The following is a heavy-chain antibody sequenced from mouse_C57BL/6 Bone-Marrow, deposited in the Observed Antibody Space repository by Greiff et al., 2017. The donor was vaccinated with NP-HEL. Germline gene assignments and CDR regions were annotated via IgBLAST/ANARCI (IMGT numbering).Heavy chain of an antibody. CDR1: GFTFSSYA. V-gene: IGHV5-9-1*02. J-gene: IGHJ2*01. Sequence: EVMLVESGEGLVKPGGSLKLSCAASGFTFSSYAMSWVRQTPEKRLEWVAYISSGGDYIYYADTVKGRFTISRDNARNTLYLQMSSLKSEDTAMYYCTRGGLYYDFFDYWGQGTTLTVSS. CDR3: TRGGLYYDFFDY. CDR2: ISSGGDYI. D-gene: IGHD2-4*01.